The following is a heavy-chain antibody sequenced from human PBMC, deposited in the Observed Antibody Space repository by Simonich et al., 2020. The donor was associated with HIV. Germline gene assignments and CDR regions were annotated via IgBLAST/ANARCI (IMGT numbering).Heavy chain of an antibody. CDR2: ISYDGSNK. CDR3: ASGGSISSVWADDY. J-gene: IGHJ4*02. Sequence: QVQLVESGGGVVQPGRSLRLSCAASGFTFSSYAMNWVRQAPGKGLEWVAVISYDGSNKYYADSVKGRFSISRDNSKNTLYLQMNSLRAEDTAVYYCASGGSISSVWADDYWGQGTLVTVSS. CDR1: GFTFSSYA. V-gene: IGHV3-30*07. D-gene: IGHD3-16*01.